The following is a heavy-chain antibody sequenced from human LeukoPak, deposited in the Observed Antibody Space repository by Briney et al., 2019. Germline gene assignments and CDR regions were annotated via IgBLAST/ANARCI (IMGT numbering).Heavy chain of an antibody. CDR2: INTNTGNP. V-gene: IGHV7-4-1*02. CDR3: ARGYSSSSGARWFDP. CDR1: GGTFSSYA. D-gene: IGHD6-6*01. Sequence: ASVKVSCKASGGTFSSYAISWVRQAPGQGLEWMGWINTNTGNPTYAQGFTGRFVFSLDTSVSTAYLQISSLKAEDTAVYYCARGYSSSSGARWFDPWGQGTLVTVSS. J-gene: IGHJ5*02.